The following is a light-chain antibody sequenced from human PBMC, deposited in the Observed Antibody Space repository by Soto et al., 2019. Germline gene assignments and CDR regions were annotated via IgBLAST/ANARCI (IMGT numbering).Light chain of an antibody. V-gene: IGKV1-5*03. CDR1: QSISTW. Sequence: DIQMTQSPSTLSASVGDRVTITCRASQSISTWLAWCQQKPGKAPQVLIYKASSLASGVPSRFSGSGSGTEFTLTITTLQPDDFATYYCQHYNSYPLTFGGGTKVEIK. CDR3: QHYNSYPLT. J-gene: IGKJ4*01. CDR2: KAS.